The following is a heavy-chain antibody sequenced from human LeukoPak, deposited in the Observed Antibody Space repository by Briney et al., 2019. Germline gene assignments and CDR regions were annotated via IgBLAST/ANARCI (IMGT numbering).Heavy chain of an antibody. J-gene: IGHJ3*02. D-gene: IGHD3-16*02. V-gene: IGHV3-30-3*01. CDR3: ARTEGYRPPDAFDI. Sequence: PGGSLRLSCAASGFTFSSYAMHWVRQAPGKGLEWVAVISYDGNNKYYADSVKGRFTISRDNSKTTLYLQMNSLRAEDTAVYYCARTEGYRPPDAFDIWGQGTMVTVSS. CDR1: GFTFSSYA. CDR2: ISYDGNNK.